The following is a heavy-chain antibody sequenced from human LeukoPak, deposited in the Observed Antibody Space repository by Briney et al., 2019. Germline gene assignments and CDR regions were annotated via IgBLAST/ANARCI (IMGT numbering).Heavy chain of an antibody. CDR1: GDSISRYY. D-gene: IGHD5-24*01. CDR2: IYYSGGT. V-gene: IGHV4-59*08. CDR3: ARHVTISGPYDASDI. Sequence: SETLSLTCTVSGDSISRYYWSWIPQPPGKGLEWIGYIYYSGGTDYNPSLKSRVTISVDTSKNQFSLKLRSVTAADTAVYYCARHVTISGPYDASDIWGQGTMVTVSP. J-gene: IGHJ3*02.